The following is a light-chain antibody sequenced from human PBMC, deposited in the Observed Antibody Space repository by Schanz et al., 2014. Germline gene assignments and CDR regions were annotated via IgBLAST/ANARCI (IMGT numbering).Light chain of an antibody. CDR2: GNS. CDR1: YSNIGAGYD. V-gene: IGLV1-40*01. CDR3: PSYGGEGYV. Sequence: QSVLTQPPSVSGVPGQRVTISCTGSYSNIGAGYDVHWYRQLPGAAPTLLIYGNSNRPSGVSDRFSGSKSGASASLAITGLQADDEADYYCPSYGGEGYVFGTGTKLTVL. J-gene: IGLJ1*01.